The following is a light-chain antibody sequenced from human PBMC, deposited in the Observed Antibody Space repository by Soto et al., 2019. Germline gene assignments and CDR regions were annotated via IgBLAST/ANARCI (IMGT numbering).Light chain of an antibody. J-gene: IGLJ1*01. Sequence: QAALSQPACVSGSPGQTITISCTGTSTDVGGYNAVSWYQHHPGKAPKLIIYEVTHRPSGVSDRFSASKSGNTASLTISGLQAEDEADYYCNSFRVSHLYVFGTGTKVTVL. CDR1: STDVGGYNA. CDR2: EVT. CDR3: NSFRVSHLYV. V-gene: IGLV2-14*01.